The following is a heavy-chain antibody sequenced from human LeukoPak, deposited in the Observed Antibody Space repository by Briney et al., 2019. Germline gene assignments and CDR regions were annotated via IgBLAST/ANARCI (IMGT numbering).Heavy chain of an antibody. CDR1: GGSISSSIYY. J-gene: IGHJ2*01. Sequence: SETLSLTCTVSGGSISSSIYYWGWIRQPPGKGLEWIGSIYYSGSTYYNPSLKSRVTISVDTSKNQFSLKLSSVTAADTAVYYCATTDSSGWYWYFDLWGRGTLVTVSS. V-gene: IGHV4-39*01. CDR3: ATTDSSGWYWYFDL. D-gene: IGHD6-19*01. CDR2: IYYSGST.